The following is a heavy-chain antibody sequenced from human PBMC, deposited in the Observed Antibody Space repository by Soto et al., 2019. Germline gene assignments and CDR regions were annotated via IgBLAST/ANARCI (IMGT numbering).Heavy chain of an antibody. CDR3: ARQQQLVRDYYYGMDV. D-gene: IGHD6-13*01. CDR1: GFTFSSYS. V-gene: IGHV3-21*01. Sequence: EVQLVESGGGLVKPEGSLRLSCAASGFTFSSYSMNWVRQAPGKGLEWVSSISSSSSHRYYADSVKGRFTISRDNAKNSLYLQMNSLRAEDTAVYYCARQQQLVRDYYYGMDVWGQGTTVTVSS. J-gene: IGHJ6*02. CDR2: ISSSSSHR.